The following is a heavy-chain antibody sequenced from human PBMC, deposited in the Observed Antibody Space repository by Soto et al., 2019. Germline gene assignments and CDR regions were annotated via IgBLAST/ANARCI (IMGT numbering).Heavy chain of an antibody. CDR2: TYYRSKWYN. CDR1: GDSVSSNSAA. V-gene: IGHV6-1*01. CDR3: ARKDDFWSGYYTGLDYYYGMDV. J-gene: IGHJ6*02. D-gene: IGHD3-3*01. Sequence: SQTLSLTCAISGDSVSSNSAAWNWIRQSPSRGLEWLGRTYYRSKWYNDYAVSVKSRITINPDTSKNQFSLQLSSVTPEDTAVYYCARKDDFWSGYYTGLDYYYGMDVWGQGTTVTVSS.